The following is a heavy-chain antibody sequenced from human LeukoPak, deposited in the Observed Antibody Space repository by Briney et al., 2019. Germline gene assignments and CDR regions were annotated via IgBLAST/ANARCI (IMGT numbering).Heavy chain of an antibody. CDR1: GFSFSNYW. J-gene: IGHJ4*02. V-gene: IGHV3-7*01. Sequence: GGSLRLSCAASGFSFSNYWMTWVRQAPGKGLEWVATISQDGSETYYVDSAKGRFTISRDNAKNSLYLQMNRLRADDTAVYYCARYFYYDISARYLRFDSWCQGALVTVSS. CDR3: ARYFYYDISARYLRFDS. CDR2: ISQDGSET. D-gene: IGHD3-22*01.